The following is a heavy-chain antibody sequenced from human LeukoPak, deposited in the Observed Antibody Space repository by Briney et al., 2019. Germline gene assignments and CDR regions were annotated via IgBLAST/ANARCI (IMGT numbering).Heavy chain of an antibody. V-gene: IGHV1-69*05. D-gene: IGHD4-17*01. CDR1: GGTFSSYA. Sequence: EASVKVSCKASGGTFSSYAISWVRQAPGQGLEWMGGIIPIFGTANYAQKFQGRVTITTDESTSTAYMELSSLRPEDTAVYYCAREEGDYWHCWGQGTLVTVSS. CDR3: AREEGDYWHC. J-gene: IGHJ4*02. CDR2: IIPIFGTA.